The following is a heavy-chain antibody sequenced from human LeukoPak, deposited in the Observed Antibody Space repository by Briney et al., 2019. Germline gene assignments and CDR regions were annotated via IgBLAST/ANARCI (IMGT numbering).Heavy chain of an antibody. J-gene: IGHJ3*02. D-gene: IGHD6-19*01. CDR2: IYHSGST. CDR1: GYSISSGYY. CDR3: ARGRTSSGWYWYRWGFAFDI. V-gene: IGHV4-38-2*02. Sequence: SETLSLTCTVSGYSISSGYYWGWIRQPPGKGLEWIGSIYHSGSTYYNSSLKSRVTISVDTSKNQFSLKLSSVTAADTAVYYCARGRTSSGWYWYRWGFAFDIWGQGTMVTVSS.